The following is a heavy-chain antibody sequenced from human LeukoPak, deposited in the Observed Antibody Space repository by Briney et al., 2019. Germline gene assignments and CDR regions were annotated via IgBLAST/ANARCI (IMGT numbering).Heavy chain of an antibody. J-gene: IGHJ4*02. V-gene: IGHV1-2*02. CDR2: INPNSGGT. D-gene: IGHD6-6*01. Sequence: ASVGVSCKASGYTFTAYYIHWVRQAPGQGLEYMGWINPNSGGTNYAQKFQGRVTMTRDTSISTAYMELSRLRSDDTAVYYCARLKVVGGVDWWGQGTLVTVSS. CDR1: GYTFTAYY. CDR3: ARLKVVGGVDW.